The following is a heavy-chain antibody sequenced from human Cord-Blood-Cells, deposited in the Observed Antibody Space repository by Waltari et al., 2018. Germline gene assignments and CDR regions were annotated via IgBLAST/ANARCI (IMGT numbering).Heavy chain of an antibody. V-gene: IGHV1-3*01. CDR1: GYTFTSYA. Sequence: QVQLVQSGAEVKKPGASVKVSCKASGYTFTSYAMHWVRQAPGQRLEWRGWINAGNGNTKYSQKFQGRVTITRDTSASTAYMELSSLRSEDTAVYYCARGGDYGDYAECFQHWGQGTLVTVSS. CDR3: ARGGDYGDYAECFQH. J-gene: IGHJ1*01. D-gene: IGHD4-17*01. CDR2: INAGNGNT.